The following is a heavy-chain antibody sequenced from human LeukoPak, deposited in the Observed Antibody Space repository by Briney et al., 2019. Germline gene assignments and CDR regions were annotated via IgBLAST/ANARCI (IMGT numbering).Heavy chain of an antibody. CDR2: ISGSGGST. CDR3: AKVDGVRAAPGRGRVDS. J-gene: IGHJ4*02. Sequence: GGSLRFSCAASGFAFSSYVMTWVRQGPGKGLEGVSGISGSGGSTYDADSVKGRSTVSRDNSKSTLYLQLNSLRVEDTAVYYCAKVDGVRAAPGRGRVDSWGQGTLVTVSS. V-gene: IGHV3-23*01. D-gene: IGHD6-13*01. CDR1: GFAFSSYV.